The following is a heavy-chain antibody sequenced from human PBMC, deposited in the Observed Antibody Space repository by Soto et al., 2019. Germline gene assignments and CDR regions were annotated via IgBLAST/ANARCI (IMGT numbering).Heavy chain of an antibody. Sequence: SETLSLTCTVSGGSISSGGYNWSWIRQHPGKGLEGIGYIYHSGSTNYNPSLKSRVTISVDTSKNQFSLKLSSVTAADTAVYYCARAYYYDSSGYSYFDYWGQGTLVTVSS. V-gene: IGHV4-31*03. J-gene: IGHJ4*02. CDR1: GGSISSGGYN. CDR3: ARAYYYDSSGYSYFDY. CDR2: IYHSGST. D-gene: IGHD3-22*01.